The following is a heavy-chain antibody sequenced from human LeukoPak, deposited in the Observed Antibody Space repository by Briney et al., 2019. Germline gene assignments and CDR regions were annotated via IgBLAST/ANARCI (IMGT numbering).Heavy chain of an antibody. D-gene: IGHD1-26*01. J-gene: IGHJ4*02. CDR1: GFTFNGYE. V-gene: IGHV3-48*03. CDR2: ISSSGSTI. Sequence: GGSLRLSCAASGFTFNGYEMNWVRQAPGKGVEWVSYISSSGSTIYYADSVKGRFTISRDNAKNSLYLQMNSLRAEDTAVYYCARTSGTYFDYWGQGTLVTVSS. CDR3: ARTSGTYFDY.